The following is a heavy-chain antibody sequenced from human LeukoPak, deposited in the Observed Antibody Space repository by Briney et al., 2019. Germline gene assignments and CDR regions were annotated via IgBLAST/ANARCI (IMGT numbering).Heavy chain of an antibody. V-gene: IGHV3-23*01. CDR1: GFTFSSYA. J-gene: IGHJ4*02. CDR2: ISGSGGST. D-gene: IGHD6-19*01. CDR3: AKSSLEWLVAPDFDY. Sequence: GGSLRLSCAASGFTFSSYAMSWVRQAPGKGLEWVSAISGSGGSTYCADSVKGRFTISRDNSKNTLYLQMNSLRAEDTAVYYCAKSSLEWLVAPDFDYWGQGTLVTVSS.